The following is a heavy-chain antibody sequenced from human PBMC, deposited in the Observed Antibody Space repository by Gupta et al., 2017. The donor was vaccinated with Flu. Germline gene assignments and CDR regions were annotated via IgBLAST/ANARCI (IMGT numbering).Heavy chain of an antibody. CDR2: ISGHNGNT. J-gene: IGHJ4*02. Sequence: QVQLVQSGAEVKKPGASVKVSCKASGYTFTSYGWVRQAPGQGLEWMGWISGHNGNTNYAQRVQGRVTMTTDTSTSTAYMELRSLSSDDTAVYYCARVIAAPQTYYFDYWGQGTLVTVSS. CDR1: GYTFTSYG. CDR3: ARVIAAPQTYYFDY. D-gene: IGHD6-6*01. V-gene: IGHV1-18*01.